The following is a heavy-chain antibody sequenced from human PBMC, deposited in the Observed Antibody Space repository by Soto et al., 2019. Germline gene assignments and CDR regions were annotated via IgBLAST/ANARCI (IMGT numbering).Heavy chain of an antibody. CDR2: INPSGGST. Sequence: ASVKVSCKASAYTFTSYYMHWVRQAPGQGLEWMGIINPSGGSTSYAQKFQGRVTMTRDTSTSTVYMELSSLRSEDTAVYYCARSRYCSGGSCYSHKLSLDYWGQGTLVTVSS. J-gene: IGHJ4*02. D-gene: IGHD2-15*01. CDR1: AYTFTSYY. V-gene: IGHV1-46*01. CDR3: ARSRYCSGGSCYSHKLSLDY.